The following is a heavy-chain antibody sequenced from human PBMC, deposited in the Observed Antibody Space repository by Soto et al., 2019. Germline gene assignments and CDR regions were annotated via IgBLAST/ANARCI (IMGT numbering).Heavy chain of an antibody. CDR2: ISYDGSNK. CDR1: GFTFSSYG. J-gene: IGHJ4*02. CDR3: AKDSSYYDSSGPSDY. Sequence: PGGSLRLSSAASGFTFSSYGMHWVRQAPGKGLESVAVISYDGSNKYYADSVKGRFTISRDNSKNTLYLQMNSLRAEDTAVYYCAKDSSYYDSSGPSDYWGQGTQVTAPQ. V-gene: IGHV3-30*18. D-gene: IGHD3-22*01.